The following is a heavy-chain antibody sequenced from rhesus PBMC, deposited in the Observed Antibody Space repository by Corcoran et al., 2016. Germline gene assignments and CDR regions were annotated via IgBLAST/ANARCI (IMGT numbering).Heavy chain of an antibody. CDR2: IDGNSYAS. Sequence: QVQLRESGPGLVKPSETLSLTCTVFGVPLRNYWWPWLRQPPGGGLEWSGDIDGNSYASPYNPSLKSRVIISKDASKNQFSLRMTSLTVADTAIYYCATGGFTTYRDNWGQGVLVTVSS. CDR3: ATGGFTTYRDN. V-gene: IGHV4-80*01. D-gene: IGHD2-27*01. CDR1: GVPLRNYW. J-gene: IGHJ4*01.